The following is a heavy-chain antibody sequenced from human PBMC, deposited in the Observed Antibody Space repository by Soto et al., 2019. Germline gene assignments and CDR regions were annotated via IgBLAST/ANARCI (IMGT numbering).Heavy chain of an antibody. CDR2: ISAYNGNT. Sequence: QVQLVQSGAEVKKPGASVKVSCKASGYTFTSYGISWVRQAPGQGLEWMGWISAYNGNTNYAQKLQGSVTMTTDTPTSTAYMDLRSRRSDDTAVYYCARDMRKYTVVGTTTNDYWPQGTLVTVSS. D-gene: IGHD2-21*02. CDR3: ARDMRKYTVVGTTTNDY. CDR1: GYTFTSYG. J-gene: IGHJ4*02. V-gene: IGHV1-18*01.